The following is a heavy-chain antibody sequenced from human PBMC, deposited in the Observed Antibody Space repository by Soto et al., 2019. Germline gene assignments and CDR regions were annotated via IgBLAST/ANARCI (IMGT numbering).Heavy chain of an antibody. CDR3: ARRVSSWTNYYNYYGMDV. CDR2: INAGNGNT. J-gene: IGHJ6*02. V-gene: IGHV1-3*01. Sequence: ASVKVSCKASGYTFTSYAMHWVRQAPGQRLEWMGWINAGNGNTKYSQKFQGRVTITRDTSASTAYMELSSLRSEDTAVYYCARRVSSWTNYYNYYGMDVWGQETTVTVSS. CDR1: GYTFTSYA. D-gene: IGHD6-13*01.